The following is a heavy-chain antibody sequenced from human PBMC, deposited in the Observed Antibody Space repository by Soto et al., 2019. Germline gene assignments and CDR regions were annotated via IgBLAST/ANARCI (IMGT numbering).Heavy chain of an antibody. D-gene: IGHD2-15*01. V-gene: IGHV3-73*01. Sequence: EVQLVESGGGLVQPGGSLKLSCAASGFTFSGSAMHWVRQASGKGLEWVGRIRSKANSYATAYAASVKGRFTISRDDSKNTAYLQMNRQRTEDTGVYYCTRQGHCSGGSCYFHYYGMDVWGQGTTVTVSS. CDR2: IRSKANSYAT. J-gene: IGHJ6*02. CDR3: TRQGHCSGGSCYFHYYGMDV. CDR1: GFTFSGSA.